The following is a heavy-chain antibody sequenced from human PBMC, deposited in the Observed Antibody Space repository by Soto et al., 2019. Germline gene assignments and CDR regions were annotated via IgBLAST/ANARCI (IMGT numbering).Heavy chain of an antibody. CDR2: ISSTGGYT. CDR1: GFSFSDYY. D-gene: IGHD6-19*01. J-gene: IGHJ4*02. Sequence: QVQLVESGGGLAKPGGSLRLSCAASGFSFSDYYMSWIRRAPGRGLEWVSYISSTGGYTNYADSVRGRFTISRDNAKDSLYLQMHGLTAEDTALYDCARDSSGWRAVYDSWGQGILVTVSS. CDR3: ARDSSGWRAVYDS. V-gene: IGHV3-11*05.